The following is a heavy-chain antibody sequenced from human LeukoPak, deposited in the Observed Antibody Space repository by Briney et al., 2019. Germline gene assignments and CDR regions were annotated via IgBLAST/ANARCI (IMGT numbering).Heavy chain of an antibody. CDR3: AKEGAYPIVTYDS. Sequence: PGGSLRLSYAASGFTFSNYWMNWVRQAPGKGLEWVANIKQDGSEKYFVDSVKGRFTISRDNAKNSLYLQMNSLRAEDTAVYYCAKEGAYPIVTYDSWGQGTLVTVSS. CDR2: IKQDGSEK. J-gene: IGHJ5*01. CDR1: GFTFSNYW. V-gene: IGHV3-7*01. D-gene: IGHD4-11*01.